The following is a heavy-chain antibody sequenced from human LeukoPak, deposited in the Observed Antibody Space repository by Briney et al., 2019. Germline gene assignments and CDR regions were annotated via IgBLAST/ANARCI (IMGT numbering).Heavy chain of an antibody. V-gene: IGHV4-39*07. D-gene: IGHD2-2*01. CDR1: GGSISSSSYY. Sequence: SETLSLTCTVSGGSISSSSYYWGWLRQPPGKGLEWIGSIYYSGSTYYNPSLKSRVTISVDTSKNQFSLKLSSVTAADTAVYYCASTIVVVPAATYNWFDPWGQGTLVTVSS. CDR3: ASTIVVVPAATYNWFDP. J-gene: IGHJ5*02. CDR2: IYYSGST.